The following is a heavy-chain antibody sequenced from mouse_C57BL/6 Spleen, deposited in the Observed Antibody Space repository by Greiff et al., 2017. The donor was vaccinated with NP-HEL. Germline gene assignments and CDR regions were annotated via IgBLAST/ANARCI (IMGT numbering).Heavy chain of an antibody. CDR3: ARDYYGSSYENYCDC. CDR2: ISSGSSTI. J-gene: IGHJ2*01. D-gene: IGHD1-1*01. V-gene: IGHV5-17*01. Sequence: EVQRVESGGGLVKPGGSLKLSCAASGFTFSDYGMHWVRQAPEKGLEWVAYISSGSSTIYYADTVKGRFTISRDNAKNTLFLQMTGLRSEDTAMYYCARDYYGSSYENYCDCWGQGTTLTVSS. CDR1: GFTFSDYG.